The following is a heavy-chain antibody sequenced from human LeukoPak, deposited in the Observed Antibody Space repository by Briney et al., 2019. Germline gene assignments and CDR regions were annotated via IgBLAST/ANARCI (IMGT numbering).Heavy chain of an antibody. J-gene: IGHJ6*02. Sequence: GGSLRLSCAASGFTFNTYSMNWVRQAPGKGLEYVSAISGNGGSTYYANSVKGRFTISRDNSKNTLYLQMGSLRAEDMAVYYCASLYYDFWSGSDYYGMDVWGQGTTVTVSS. CDR3: ASLYYDFWSGSDYYGMDV. CDR2: ISGNGGST. D-gene: IGHD3-3*01. V-gene: IGHV3-64*01. CDR1: GFTFNTYS.